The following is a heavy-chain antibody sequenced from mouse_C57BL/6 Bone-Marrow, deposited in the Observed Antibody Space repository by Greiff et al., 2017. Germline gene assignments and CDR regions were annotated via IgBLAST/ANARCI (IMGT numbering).Heavy chain of an antibody. V-gene: IGHV1-31*01. CDR1: GYSFTSYY. D-gene: IGHD1-1*01. CDR3: AREETSVAPFYFDY. Sequence: EVQLQQSGPELVKPGASVKISCKASGYSFTSYYMHWVKQSHGNILEWIGYIYPDNGVTSYNQKFKGKDTLTVDTSSSTAYMELRSLTSEDSAAYYDAREETSVAPFYFDYWGKGTTVTVSS. J-gene: IGHJ2*01. CDR2: IYPDNGVT.